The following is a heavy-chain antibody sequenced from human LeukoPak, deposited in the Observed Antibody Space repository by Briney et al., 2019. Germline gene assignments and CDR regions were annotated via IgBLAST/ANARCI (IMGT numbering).Heavy chain of an antibody. D-gene: IGHD1-7*01. V-gene: IGHV3-33*01. CDR3: ARGRITGTDFDC. CDR2: ISYDGSNK. CDR1: GFTFTSYG. J-gene: IGHJ4*02. Sequence: PGRSLRPSSAASGFTFTSYGMHWVRQAPGKGLEWGAVISYDGSNKNYADSSKGQLPIPRANSKNTLYLQMHSLRAEDTVVYYCARGRITGTDFDCWGQGTLVTVSS.